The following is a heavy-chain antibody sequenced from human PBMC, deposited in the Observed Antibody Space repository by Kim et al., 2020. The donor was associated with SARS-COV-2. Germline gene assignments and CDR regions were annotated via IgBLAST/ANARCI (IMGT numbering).Heavy chain of an antibody. D-gene: IGHD1-26*01. Sequence: KFQGRVTITRDTSASTAYMELSSLRSEDTAVYYCASGALGMGATINWFDPWGQGTLVTVSS. V-gene: IGHV1-3*01. CDR3: ASGALGMGATINWFDP. J-gene: IGHJ5*02.